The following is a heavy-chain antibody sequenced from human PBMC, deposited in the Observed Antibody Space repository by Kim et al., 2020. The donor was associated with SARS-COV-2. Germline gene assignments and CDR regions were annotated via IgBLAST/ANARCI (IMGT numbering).Heavy chain of an antibody. CDR1: GFTFSDYN. V-gene: IGHV3-64D*09. Sequence: GGSLRLSCSASGFTFSDYNMHWVRQAPGKGLECVSALTTDGRSTYYADSVKGRFTISRDNSKNTVYLQMSSLRSEDTAVYFCVRRIPVPGSLFDYWGQGTLVTVSS. CDR3: VRRIPVPGSLFDY. D-gene: IGHD6-19*01. CDR2: LTTDGRST. J-gene: IGHJ4*02.